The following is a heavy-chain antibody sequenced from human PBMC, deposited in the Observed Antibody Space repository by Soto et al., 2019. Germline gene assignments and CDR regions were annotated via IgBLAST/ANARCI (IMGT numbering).Heavy chain of an antibody. CDR1: GYTFTSYC. V-gene: IGHV1-46*01. J-gene: IGHJ6*02. D-gene: IGHD2-15*01. Sequence: GASVKVSCKASGYTFTSYCMHWVRQAPGQGLEWMGIINPSGGSTSYAQKFQGRGTMTRDTSTSTVYMELSSLRSEDTAVYYCAREYLKSSYCSGGSCYSYYYYGMDVWGQGTTVTVSS. CDR3: AREYLKSSYCSGGSCYSYYYYGMDV. CDR2: INPSGGST.